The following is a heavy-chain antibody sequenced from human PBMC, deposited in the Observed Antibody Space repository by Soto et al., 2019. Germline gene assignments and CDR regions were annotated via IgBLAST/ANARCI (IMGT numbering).Heavy chain of an antibody. Sequence: QVQLVESGGGVVQPGRSLRLSCAASGFTFSSYAMHWVRQAPGKGLEWVAVISYDGSNKYYADSVKGRFTISRDNSKNTRYLQMNSLRAEDTAVYYCARSQYYYDSSGYYGDAFDIWGQGTMVTVSS. CDR3: ARSQYYYDSSGYYGDAFDI. CDR1: GFTFSSYA. V-gene: IGHV3-30-3*01. J-gene: IGHJ3*02. CDR2: ISYDGSNK. D-gene: IGHD3-22*01.